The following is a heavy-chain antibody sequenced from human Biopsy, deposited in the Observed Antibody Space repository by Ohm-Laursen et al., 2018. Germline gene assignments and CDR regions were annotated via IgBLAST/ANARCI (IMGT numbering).Heavy chain of an antibody. J-gene: IGHJ4*02. D-gene: IGHD2-2*01. CDR2: IIPILRTT. Sequence: GSSVKVSCNAPTGTFISYGIIWVRQAPGQGLEWMGRIIPILRTTDYAQTFLGRVTITADSPTSTVEMELTSLTSDDTAVYFCAREAIGYQLPCDDWGQGTLVTVSS. CDR1: TGTFISYG. CDR3: AREAIGYQLPCDD. V-gene: IGHV1-69*11.